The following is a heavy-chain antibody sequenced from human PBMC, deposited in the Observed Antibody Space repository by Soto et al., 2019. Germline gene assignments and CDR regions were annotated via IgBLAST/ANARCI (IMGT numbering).Heavy chain of an antibody. D-gene: IGHD2-2*01. CDR1: GYTFTGYA. CDR2: VNGGNGDT. V-gene: IGHV1-3*01. CDR3: ARGYCSSTSCQYYFDF. Sequence: ASVKVSCKASGYTFTGYAIHWVRQAPGQRHEWMGWVNGGNGDTKYSQKFQGRVTITRDTSASTAYMELTSLGSEDTAVYHCARGYCSSTSCQYYFDFWGQGTLVTVSS. J-gene: IGHJ4*02.